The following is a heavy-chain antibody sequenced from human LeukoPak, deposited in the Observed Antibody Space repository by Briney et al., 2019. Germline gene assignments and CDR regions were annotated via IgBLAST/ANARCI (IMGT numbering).Heavy chain of an antibody. Sequence: PSETLSLTCTVSGGSISSYYWSWIRQPPGKGLEWIGYIYYSGSTNYNPSLKSRVTISVDTSKNRFSLKLSSVTAADTAVYYCARAMTNYYGSGIFYMDVWGKGTTVTISS. CDR1: GGSISSYY. CDR3: ARAMTNYYGSGIFYMDV. CDR2: IYYSGST. V-gene: IGHV4-59*01. J-gene: IGHJ6*03. D-gene: IGHD3-10*01.